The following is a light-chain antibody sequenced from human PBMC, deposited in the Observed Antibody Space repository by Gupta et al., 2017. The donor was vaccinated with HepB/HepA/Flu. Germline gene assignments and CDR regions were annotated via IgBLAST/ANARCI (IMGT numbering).Light chain of an antibody. Sequence: EIVLTQSPGTLSLSPGERTTLSCRASQSVRSSYLAWYQQKPGQAPRLLIYGASSRATGIPDRFSGSGSGTDFTLTITRLEPEDFAVYYCQQESSSPWTFGQGTKVEIK. CDR2: GAS. CDR1: QSVRSSY. J-gene: IGKJ1*01. V-gene: IGKV3-20*01. CDR3: QQESSSPWT.